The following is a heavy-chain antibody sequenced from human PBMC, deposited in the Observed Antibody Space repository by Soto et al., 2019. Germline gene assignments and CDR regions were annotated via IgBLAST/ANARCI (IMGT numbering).Heavy chain of an antibody. V-gene: IGHV4-34*01. CDR1: GGSFSGYS. D-gene: IGHD3-10*01. Sequence: QVQLQQWGAGLLKPSETLSLTCGVYGGSFSGYSWAWIRQPPGRGLEWIGEIDPSGYTNYFPSLKSRVTISLDTSKNQFSLKLTSVTAADAAVYYCARVTWFGELGNWFDPWGQGTLVTVSS. J-gene: IGHJ5*02. CDR2: IDPSGYT. CDR3: ARVTWFGELGNWFDP.